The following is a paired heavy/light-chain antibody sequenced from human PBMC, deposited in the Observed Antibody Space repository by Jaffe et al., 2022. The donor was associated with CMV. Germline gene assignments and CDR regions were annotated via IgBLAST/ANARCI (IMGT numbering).Heavy chain of an antibody. J-gene: IGHJ4*02. D-gene: IGHD2-21*01. V-gene: IGHV1-2*02. CDR1: GYTFIDYY. CDR3: ARGRCRGAGCGGGPVFDF. CDR2: IDPANGDT. Sequence: QVQLVQSGAEVKKPGASLIVSCRASGYTFIDYYIHWVRQAPGQGLEWMGWIDPANGDTNYAQNFQGRVTMTRDTSISTAAFIEVHNLRSDDTALYYCARGRCRGAGCGGGPVFDFWGQGTLVTVSS.
Light chain of an antibody. CDR1: QTVSSTY. Sequence: EIVLTQSPGTLSLSPGEGATLSCRASQTVSSTYLAWYQQKPGQSPRLLIYGASTRATGIPDRFSGSGSETDFTLTISRLEPEDFAVYYCQQYGSSTWTFGQGTKVEIK. J-gene: IGKJ1*01. CDR2: GAS. V-gene: IGKV3-20*01. CDR3: QQYGSSTWT.